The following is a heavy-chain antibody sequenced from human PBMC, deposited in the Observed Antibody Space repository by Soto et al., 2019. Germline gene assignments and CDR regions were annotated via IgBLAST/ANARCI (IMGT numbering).Heavy chain of an antibody. Sequence: GGSLRLSCVASGFTFSTYCMNWVRQAPGKGLEWVSYIGSDTSTRYYADSVKGRFTISRDNAKNSLYLQMNSLRDEDTAVYYCARDVRPSPYYYYGMDAWGQGTTVTVS. CDR1: GFTFSTYC. CDR3: ARDVRPSPYYYYGMDA. V-gene: IGHV3-48*02. CDR2: IGSDTSTR. J-gene: IGHJ6*01.